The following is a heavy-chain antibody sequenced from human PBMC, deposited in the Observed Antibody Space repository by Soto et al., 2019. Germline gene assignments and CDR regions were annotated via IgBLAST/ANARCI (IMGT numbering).Heavy chain of an antibody. CDR3: ARVFSDCSSFFDT. J-gene: IGHJ5*02. CDR1: AGSISSGGCY. V-gene: IGHV4-31*02. CDR2: IYYSGST. Sequence: SLTRRLTWTAAAGSISSGGCYCSWIRQHPGKGLEWIGYIYYSGSTYYNPSLKSRVTISVDTSKNQFSLKLSSVTAADTAVYYCARVFSDCSSFFDTWGQGTLVTVSS. D-gene: IGHD6-13*01.